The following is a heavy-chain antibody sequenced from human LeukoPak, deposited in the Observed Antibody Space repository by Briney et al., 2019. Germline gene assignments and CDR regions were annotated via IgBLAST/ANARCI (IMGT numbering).Heavy chain of an antibody. CDR1: GFTFRALY. J-gene: IGHJ4*02. CDR3: VRVRHGDSFDC. D-gene: IGHD4-17*01. V-gene: IGHV3-72*01. CDR2: IRNEANGYTT. Sequence: GGSLRLSCAASGFTFRALYMDWVRQAPGKGLEWVGRIRNEANGYTTDYGTSVRGRFTISRDDSKNSLFLQMNGLKTEDTAASYCVRVRHGDSFDCWGQGTLVTVSS.